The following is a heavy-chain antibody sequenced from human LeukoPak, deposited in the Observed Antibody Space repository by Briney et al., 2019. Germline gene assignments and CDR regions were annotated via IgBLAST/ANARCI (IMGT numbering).Heavy chain of an antibody. CDR2: IKSKTDGGTT. J-gene: IGHJ4*02. V-gene: IGHV3-15*01. Sequence: GGSLRLSCAASGFTFSNAWMSWVRQAPGKGLEWVGRIKSKTDGGTTDYAAPVKGRFTISRDDSKNTLYLQMNSLKTEDTAVYYCTTDTRYYYDSSFLSGDYWGQGTLVTVSS. D-gene: IGHD3-22*01. CDR3: TTDTRYYYDSSFLSGDY. CDR1: GFTFSNAW.